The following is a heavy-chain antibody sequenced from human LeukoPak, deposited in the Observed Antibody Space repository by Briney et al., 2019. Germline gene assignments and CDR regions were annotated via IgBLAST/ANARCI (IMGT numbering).Heavy chain of an antibody. CDR1: GFTFSSYW. CDR2: INSDGSST. CDR3: ARAYSGSYYDY. V-gene: IGHV3-74*01. D-gene: IGHD1-26*01. J-gene: IGHJ4*02. Sequence: GGSLRFSCAASGFTFSSYWMHWVRQAPGKGLVWVSRINSDGSSTSYADSVKGRFTISRDNAKNTLYLQMNSLRAEDTAVYYCARAYSGSYYDYWGQGTLVTVSS.